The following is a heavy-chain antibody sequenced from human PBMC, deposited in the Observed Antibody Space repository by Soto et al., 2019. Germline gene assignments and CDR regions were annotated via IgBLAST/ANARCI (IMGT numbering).Heavy chain of an antibody. J-gene: IGHJ4*02. CDR2: IYTSGTT. CDR3: AREDYYDTGYYVV. Sequence: SETLSLTCTVSCRSMSGYYWSWIRQPAGERLEWIGRIYTSGTTDFNPSLKGRVTMSVDTSKNQFSLKLTSVTAADTALYYCAREDYYDTGYYVVWGQGTQVTVSS. D-gene: IGHD3-9*01. CDR1: CRSMSGYY. V-gene: IGHV4-4*07.